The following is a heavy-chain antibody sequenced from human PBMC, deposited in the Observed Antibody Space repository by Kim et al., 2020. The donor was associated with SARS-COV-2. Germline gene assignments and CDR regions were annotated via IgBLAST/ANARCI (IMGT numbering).Heavy chain of an antibody. D-gene: IGHD4-17*01. V-gene: IGHV3-23*01. CDR3: AKPHYGDYRDFDY. Sequence: CAECEQSRLTISRDYAQNTLYLQITGVSAEDTAVYYCAKPHYGDYRDFDYWGQGTLVTVSS. J-gene: IGHJ4*02.